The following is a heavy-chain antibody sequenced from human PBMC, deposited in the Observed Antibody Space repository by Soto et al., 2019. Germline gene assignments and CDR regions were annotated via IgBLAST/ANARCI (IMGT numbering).Heavy chain of an antibody. J-gene: IGHJ6*02. CDR2: ISYDGSNK. D-gene: IGHD3-3*01. V-gene: IGHV3-30-3*01. CDR1: GFTFSSYA. CDR3: ARDRMENERFLEWLYGMDV. Sequence: QVQLVESGGGVVQPGRSLRLSCAASGFTFSSYAMHWVRQAPGKGLEWVAVISYDGSNKYYADSVKGRFTISRDNSKNTLYLQMNSLRAEDTAVSYCARDRMENERFLEWLYGMDVWGQGTTVTVSS.